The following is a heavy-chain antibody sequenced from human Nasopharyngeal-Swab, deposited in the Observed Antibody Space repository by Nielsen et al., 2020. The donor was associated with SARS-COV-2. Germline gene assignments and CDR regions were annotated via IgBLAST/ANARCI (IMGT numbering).Heavy chain of an antibody. CDR3: AREAIYDSSGYGLDY. V-gene: IGHV3-11*04. D-gene: IGHD3-22*01. J-gene: IGHJ4*02. CDR2: ISSSGSTI. CDR1: GFTFSDYY. Sequence: GESLKISCAASGFTFSDYYMSWIRQAPGKGLEWVSYISSSGSTIYYADSVKGRFTISRDNAKNSLYPQMNSLRAEDTAVYYCAREAIYDSSGYGLDYWGQGTLVTVSS.